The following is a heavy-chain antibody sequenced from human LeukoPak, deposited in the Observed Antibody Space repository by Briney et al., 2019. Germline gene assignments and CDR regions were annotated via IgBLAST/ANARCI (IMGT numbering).Heavy chain of an antibody. D-gene: IGHD3-9*01. CDR2: ISGSGGST. J-gene: IGHJ3*02. CDR3: AKVKMRTYYDILTGYRRSVEAFDI. V-gene: IGHV3-23*01. CDR1: GFTFSSYG. Sequence: GGTLRLSCAASGFTFSSYGMSWVRQAPGKGLEWVSAISGSGGSTYYADSVKGRFTISRDNSKNTLYLQMNSLRAEDTAVYYCAKVKMRTYYDILTGYRRSVEAFDIWGQGTMVTVSS.